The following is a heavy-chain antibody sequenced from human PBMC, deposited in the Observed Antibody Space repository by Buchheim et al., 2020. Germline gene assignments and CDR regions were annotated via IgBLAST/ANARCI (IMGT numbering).Heavy chain of an antibody. D-gene: IGHD5-24*01. V-gene: IGHV3-48*03. CDR1: GFTFSSYE. Sequence: EVQLVESGGGLVQPGGSLRLSCAASGFTFSSYEMNWVRQAPGKGLEWVSYISSSGSTIYYADSVKGRFTISRDNAKNSLYLQMNSLRAEDTAVYYCAREKMATNLLWYFDLWGRGTL. CDR3: AREKMATNLLWYFDL. CDR2: ISSSGSTI. J-gene: IGHJ2*01.